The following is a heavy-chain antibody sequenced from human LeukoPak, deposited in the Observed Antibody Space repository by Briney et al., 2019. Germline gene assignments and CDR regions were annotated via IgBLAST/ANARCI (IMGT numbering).Heavy chain of an antibody. D-gene: IGHD4-17*01. CDR3: ARLGSTVTTIDNWFDP. CDR2: ISYSGST. Sequence: SETLSLTCTVSGSSINVYYWSWIRQSPGKGLEWIAYISYSGSTNYNPSLKSRVTISVDTSKNQFSLKLSSVTAADTAVYYCARLGSTVTTIDNWFDPWGQGTLVTVSS. V-gene: IGHV4-59*01. J-gene: IGHJ5*02. CDR1: GSSINVYY.